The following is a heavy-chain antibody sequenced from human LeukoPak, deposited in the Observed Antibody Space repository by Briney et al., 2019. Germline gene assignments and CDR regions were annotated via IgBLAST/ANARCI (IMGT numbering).Heavy chain of an antibody. J-gene: IGHJ4*02. CDR2: ISSTSSTI. CDR1: GFTFSSYS. CDR3: AKDGYKRNFDN. V-gene: IGHV3-48*02. Sequence: TGGSLRLSCAASGFTFSSYSMNWVRQAPGKGLEWVSYISSTSSTIYYADSVKGRFTISRDNAKNSLYLQMKSLRDEDTAVYYCAKDGYKRNFDNWGQGTLVTVSS. D-gene: IGHD5-24*01.